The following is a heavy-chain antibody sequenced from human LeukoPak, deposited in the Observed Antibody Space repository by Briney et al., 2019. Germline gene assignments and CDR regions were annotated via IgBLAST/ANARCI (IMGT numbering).Heavy chain of an antibody. CDR3: ARGPSDSSGYYGAFDI. CDR2: ISSSSSYI. CDR1: GFTFSSYS. Sequence: PGGSLRLSCAASGFTFSSYSMNWVRQAPGKGLEWVSSISSSSSYIYYADSVKGRFTTSRDNAKSSLYLQMNSLRAEDTAVYYCARGPSDSSGYYGAFDIWGQGTMVTVSS. J-gene: IGHJ3*02. V-gene: IGHV3-21*01. D-gene: IGHD3-22*01.